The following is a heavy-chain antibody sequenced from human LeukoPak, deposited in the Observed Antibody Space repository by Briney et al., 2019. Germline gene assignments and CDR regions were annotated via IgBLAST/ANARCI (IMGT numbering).Heavy chain of an antibody. CDR3: ATSSNPAYCGGDCSDY. J-gene: IGHJ4*02. V-gene: IGHV3-21*01. D-gene: IGHD2-21*02. CDR2: ISSSSSYI. CDR1: GFTFSSYS. Sequence: GGSLRLSCAASGFTFSSYSMNWVRQAPGKELEWVSSISSSSSYIYYADSVKGRFTISRDNAKNSLYLQMNSLRAEDTAVYYCATSSNPAYCGGDCSDYWGQGTLVTVSS.